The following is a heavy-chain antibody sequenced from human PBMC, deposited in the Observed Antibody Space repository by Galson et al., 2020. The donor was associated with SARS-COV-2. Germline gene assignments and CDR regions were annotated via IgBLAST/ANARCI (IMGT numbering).Heavy chain of an antibody. V-gene: IGHV3-23*03. J-gene: IGHJ4*02. CDR1: GFTFSSYA. CDR2: IYSGGST. CDR3: AIQPEEWFGELLPDY. D-gene: IGHD3-10*01. Sequence: GGSLRLSCAASGFTFSSYAMSWVRQAPGKGLEWVSVIYSGGSTYYADSVKGRFTISRDNSKNTLYLQMNSLRAEDTAVYYCAIQPEEWFGELLPDYWGQGTLVTVSS.